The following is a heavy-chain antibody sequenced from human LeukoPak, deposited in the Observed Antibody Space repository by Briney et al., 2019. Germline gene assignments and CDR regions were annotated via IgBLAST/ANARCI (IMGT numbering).Heavy chain of an antibody. CDR3: AKDFLFNYYDSSGYYFDY. CDR1: GFTFSSYA. V-gene: IGHV3-23*01. CDR2: ISGSGGST. Sequence: GGSLRLSCAASGFTFSSYAMSWVRQAPGKGLEWVSAISGSGGSTYYADSVKSRFTISRDNSKNTLYLQMNSLRAEDTAVYYCAKDFLFNYYDSSGYYFDYWGQGTLVTVSS. J-gene: IGHJ4*02. D-gene: IGHD3-22*01.